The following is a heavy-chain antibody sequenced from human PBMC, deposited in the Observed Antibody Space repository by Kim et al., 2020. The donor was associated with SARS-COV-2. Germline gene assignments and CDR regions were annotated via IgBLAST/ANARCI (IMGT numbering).Heavy chain of an antibody. Sequence: GGSLRLSCAASGFTFSTYWMTWVRQAPGKGLEWVANINQGGTEKYYVDSVKGRFTISRDNAKNSLFLDVNSLRVEDTALYYCARTHYGDYVWRQGTLVTVSS. CDR1: GFTFSTYW. J-gene: IGHJ4*02. CDR3: ARTHYGDYV. CDR2: INQGGTEK. D-gene: IGHD4-17*01. V-gene: IGHV3-7*01.